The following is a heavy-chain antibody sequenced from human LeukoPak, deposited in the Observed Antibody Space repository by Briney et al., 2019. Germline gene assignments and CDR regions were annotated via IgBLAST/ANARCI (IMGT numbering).Heavy chain of an antibody. D-gene: IGHD6-13*01. CDR3: AREYSSSWYRVWFDP. Sequence: ASVKVSCKASGYTFTSYGISWVRQAPGQGLEWMGWISAYNGNTNYAQKLQGRVTMTTDTSTSTAYMELSSLRSEDTAVYYCAREYSSSWYRVWFDPWGQGTLVTVSS. CDR2: ISAYNGNT. J-gene: IGHJ5*02. CDR1: GYTFTSYG. V-gene: IGHV1-18*01.